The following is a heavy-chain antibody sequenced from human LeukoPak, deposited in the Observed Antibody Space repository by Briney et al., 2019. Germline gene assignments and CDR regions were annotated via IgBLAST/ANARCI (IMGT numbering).Heavy chain of an antibody. V-gene: IGHV1-2*02. CDR2: INPKSGGT. CDR1: GYTFTGYC. Sequence: ASVKVPCKASGYTFTGYCMHWVRQAPGQGLEWMGWINPKSGGTNYAQKFQGRVTMTRDTSISTTYMELSRLRSDDTAVYYCARDLGISGWYAPPLGYSDYWGQGTLVTVSS. J-gene: IGHJ4*02. D-gene: IGHD6-19*01. CDR3: ARDLGISGWYAPPLGYSDY.